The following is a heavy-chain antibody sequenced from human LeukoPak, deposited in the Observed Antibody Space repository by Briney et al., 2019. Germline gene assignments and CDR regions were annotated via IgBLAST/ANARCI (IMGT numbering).Heavy chain of an antibody. CDR3: ARLLDNDSSGDPDTFDV. CDR1: GGSMSSHY. V-gene: IGHV4-59*11. D-gene: IGHD3-22*01. CDR2: KSYSGRT. J-gene: IGHJ3*01. Sequence: PSETLSLTCTVSGGSMSSHYWSWIRQSPGKGLEWIGYKSYSGRTYYKPSLRSRVTISVDTSKNHFSLSLTSVTAADTAVYYYARLLDNDSSGDPDTFDVWGQGTMVTVSS.